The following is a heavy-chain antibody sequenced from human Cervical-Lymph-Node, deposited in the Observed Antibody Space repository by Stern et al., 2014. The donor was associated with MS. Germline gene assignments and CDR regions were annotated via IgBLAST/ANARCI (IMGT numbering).Heavy chain of an antibody. J-gene: IGHJ5*01. Sequence: VQLVESGGGVVPPGTSLRLSFAASGFTFSTFAMHWVRPAPGKGLEWVPVISYDGSDKWYADSVKGRFTISRDDSKNTVYLHMNSLRAEDTAVFYVVRSIAVTGTWFDSWGQGALVTVSS. CDR2: ISYDGSDK. CDR3: VRSIAVTGTWFDS. CDR1: GFTFSTFA. V-gene: IGHV3-30*16. D-gene: IGHD6-19*01.